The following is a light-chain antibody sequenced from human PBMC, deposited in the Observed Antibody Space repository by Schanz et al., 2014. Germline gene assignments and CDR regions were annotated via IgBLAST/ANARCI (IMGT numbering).Light chain of an antibody. Sequence: QSALTQPASVSGSPGQSITISCTGTSSDVGGYNYVSWYQQHPGKAPKLMIYDVSNRPSGVSNRFSGSKSAYTASLTISGLQADDEADYYCSSYAGSYTWLFGGGTKLTVL. CDR3: SSYAGSYTWL. V-gene: IGLV2-14*01. J-gene: IGLJ3*02. CDR2: DVS. CDR1: SSDVGGYNY.